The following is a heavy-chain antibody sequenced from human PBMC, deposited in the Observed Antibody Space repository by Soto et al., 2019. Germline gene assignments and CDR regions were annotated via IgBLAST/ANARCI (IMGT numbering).Heavy chain of an antibody. CDR3: ARGGIAAAAPPDY. V-gene: IGHV4-59*08. D-gene: IGHD6-13*01. CDR2: IYYSGST. Sequence: SETLSLTCTVSGGTISSWYWSWIRQHPGKGLEWIGYIYYSGSTNCNPSLKSRVTISVDTSKNQFSLKLSSVTAADTAVYYCARGGIAAAAPPDYWGQGTRVTVSS. J-gene: IGHJ4*02. CDR1: GGTISSWY.